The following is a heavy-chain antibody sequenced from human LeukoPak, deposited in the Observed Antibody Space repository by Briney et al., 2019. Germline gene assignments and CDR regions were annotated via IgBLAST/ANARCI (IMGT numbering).Heavy chain of an antibody. Sequence: GASVKVSCKASGYTFTSYGSSWVRQARGQGLEWMGWISAYNGNTNYAQKLQGRVTMTTDTSTSTAYMELRSLRSDDTAVYYCARGQGITGTTVAFDIWGQGTMVTVSS. CDR1: GYTFTSYG. CDR2: ISAYNGNT. V-gene: IGHV1-18*01. J-gene: IGHJ3*02. D-gene: IGHD1-20*01. CDR3: ARGQGITGTTVAFDI.